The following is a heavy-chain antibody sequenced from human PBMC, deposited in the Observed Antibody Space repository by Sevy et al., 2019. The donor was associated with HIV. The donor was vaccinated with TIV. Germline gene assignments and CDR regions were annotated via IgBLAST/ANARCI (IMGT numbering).Heavy chain of an antibody. Sequence: GGSLRLSCTASEFTFGDFAMSWVRQAPGKGLEWVGFIRSKAYGGTSEYAASVKGRFSISRDDSKSIAYLQMNSRKTEDTAVYYCTRGPRRSGYDPSYYYYLDVWGKGTTVTVSS. CDR3: TRGPRRSGYDPSYYYYLDV. CDR1: EFTFGDFA. V-gene: IGHV3-49*04. CDR2: IRSKAYGGTS. D-gene: IGHD3-3*01. J-gene: IGHJ6*03.